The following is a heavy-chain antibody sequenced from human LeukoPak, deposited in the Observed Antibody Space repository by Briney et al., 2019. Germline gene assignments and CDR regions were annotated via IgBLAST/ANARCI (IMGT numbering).Heavy chain of an antibody. D-gene: IGHD4-17*01. V-gene: IGHV4-59*01. Sequence: SETLSLTCTVSGGSISSYYWSWIRQPPGKGLEWIGYIYYSGSTNYNPSLRSRVTISVDTSKNQFSLKLSSVTAADTAVYYCARVEGYGDYFDYWGQGTLVTVSS. J-gene: IGHJ4*02. CDR3: ARVEGYGDYFDY. CDR2: IYYSGST. CDR1: GGSISSYY.